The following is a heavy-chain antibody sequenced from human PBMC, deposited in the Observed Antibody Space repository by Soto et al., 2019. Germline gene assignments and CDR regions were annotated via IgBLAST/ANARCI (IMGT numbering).Heavy chain of an antibody. D-gene: IGHD4-17*01. Sequence: QVQLVQSGAEVQKPGASVKVSCKASGYTFANYYMHWVRQAPGQGLEWMGIINPDGSSTTYAQKFRGRDTMTRDTSTSTVYLELSSLRSEDTAVYYCARERVTISLDYWGQGTLVTVSS. CDR1: GYTFANYY. J-gene: IGHJ4*02. CDR2: INPDGSST. CDR3: ARERVTISLDY. V-gene: IGHV1-46*01.